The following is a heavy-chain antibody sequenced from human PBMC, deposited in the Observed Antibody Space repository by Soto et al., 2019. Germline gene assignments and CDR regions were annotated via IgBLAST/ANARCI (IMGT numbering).Heavy chain of an antibody. CDR3: ARDGYCSGGSCYDWFDP. J-gene: IGHJ5*02. Sequence: ASVKVSCKASGYTFTRYYMHWVRQAPGQGLEWMGIINPSGGSTSYAQKFQGRVTMTRDTSTSTVYMELSSLRSEDTAVYYCARDGYCSGGSCYDWFDPWGQGTLVTVSS. CDR2: INPSGGST. D-gene: IGHD2-15*01. V-gene: IGHV1-46*01. CDR1: GYTFTRYY.